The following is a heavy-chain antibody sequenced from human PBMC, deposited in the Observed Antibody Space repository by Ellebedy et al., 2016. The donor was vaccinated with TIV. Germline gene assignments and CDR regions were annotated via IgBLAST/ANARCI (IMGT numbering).Heavy chain of an antibody. V-gene: IGHV3-30*02. CDR2: IRYDGTTK. D-gene: IGHD4-17*01. CDR1: GFTFSSFG. Sequence: PGGSLRLSCAASGFTFSSFGMHWVRQAPGKGLQWVTFIRYDGTTKYYADSVKGRFTISRDNSKNTLYVQMNNLRAEDTAIYYCAKDGGRWDYGNYYGMDVWGQGTTVTVSS. CDR3: AKDGGRWDYGNYYGMDV. J-gene: IGHJ6*02.